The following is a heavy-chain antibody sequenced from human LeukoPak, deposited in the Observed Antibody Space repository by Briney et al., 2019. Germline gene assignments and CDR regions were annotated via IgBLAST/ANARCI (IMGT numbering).Heavy chain of an antibody. J-gene: IGHJ6*02. CDR3: AKSQLTTVDYYGMDV. Sequence: GKSLRLSCVASGFTFSRHDMHWVRQAPGKGLEWVAVIPYESSYKFFADSVKGRFTVSRDNSKTTLHLQMNRLSPEDTAVYYCAKSQLTTVDYYGMDVWGHGTTVIVSS. D-gene: IGHD4-23*01. CDR2: IPYESSYK. V-gene: IGHV3-30*18. CDR1: GFTFSRHD.